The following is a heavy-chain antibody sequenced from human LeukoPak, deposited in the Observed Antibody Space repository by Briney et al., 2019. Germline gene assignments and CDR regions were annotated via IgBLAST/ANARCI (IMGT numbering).Heavy chain of an antibody. J-gene: IGHJ4*02. Sequence: PSETLSLTCTVSGGSISSYYWSWIRQPPGKGLEWIGYIYYSGSTNYNPSLKSRVTISVDTSKNQFSLKLSSVTAADTAMYYCVRQGGYYYDSSGYHLDYWGQGTLVTVSS. V-gene: IGHV4-59*08. CDR2: IYYSGST. D-gene: IGHD3-22*01. CDR3: VRQGGYYYDSSGYHLDY. CDR1: GGSISSYY.